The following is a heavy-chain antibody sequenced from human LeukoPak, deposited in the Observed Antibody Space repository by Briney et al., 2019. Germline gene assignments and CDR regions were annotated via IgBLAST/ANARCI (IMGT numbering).Heavy chain of an antibody. Sequence: GGSLRLSCAASGFTFSSYAMSWVRQAPGKGLEWVSSISSSSSYMYYADSVKGRFTISRDNAKNSLYLQMNSLRAEDTAVYYCARDPAAGTYYFDYWGQGTLVTVSS. D-gene: IGHD6-13*01. V-gene: IGHV3-21*01. CDR1: GFTFSSYA. J-gene: IGHJ4*02. CDR2: ISSSSSYM. CDR3: ARDPAAGTYYFDY.